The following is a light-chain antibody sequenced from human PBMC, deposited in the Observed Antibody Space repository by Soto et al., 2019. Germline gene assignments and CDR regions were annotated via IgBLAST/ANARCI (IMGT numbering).Light chain of an antibody. CDR2: EVG. CDR3: SPYPASNTSV. J-gene: IGLJ1*01. V-gene: IGLV2-14*01. Sequence: QSVLTQPASVSGSPGQSIAISCTGSSSDVGIYNYVSWYQQHPGKVPKLIIYEVGNRPSGVSNRFSGSKSGNTASLTVSGLQAEDEADYYCSPYPASNTSVFGSGTKVTVL. CDR1: SSDVGIYNY.